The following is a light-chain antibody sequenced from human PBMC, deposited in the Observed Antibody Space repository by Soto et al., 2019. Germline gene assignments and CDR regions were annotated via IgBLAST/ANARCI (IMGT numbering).Light chain of an antibody. J-gene: IGKJ2*01. CDR3: QQRSNWFT. CDR2: DAS. V-gene: IGKV3-11*01. CDR1: RSVGRY. Sequence: EIVLTQSPATLSLSPGDRATLSCRASRSVGRYLAWYQQKPGQAPRLLIYDASIRATDIPARFSGSWSGADYTLTSSGLEPEDFAFYYCQQRSNWFTFGQGTKLEIK.